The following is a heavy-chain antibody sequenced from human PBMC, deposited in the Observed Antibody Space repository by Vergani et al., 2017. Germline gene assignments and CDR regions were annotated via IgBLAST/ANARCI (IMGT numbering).Heavy chain of an antibody. CDR2: IWYDGSNK. D-gene: IGHD1-26*01. Sequence: QVQLVESGGGVVQPGRSLRLSCAASGFTFSSYGMHWVRQAPGKGLEWVAVIWYDGSNKYYADSVKGRFTISRDNSKNTLYLQMSSLRAEDTAVYYCVKGNSGGYGMDVWGQGTTVTVSS. CDR1: GFTFSSYG. CDR3: VKGNSGGYGMDV. V-gene: IGHV3-33*06. J-gene: IGHJ6*02.